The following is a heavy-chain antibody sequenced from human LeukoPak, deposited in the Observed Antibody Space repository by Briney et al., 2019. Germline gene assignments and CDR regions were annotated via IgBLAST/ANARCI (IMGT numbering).Heavy chain of an antibody. CDR1: GYTFTSYG. Sequence: ASVKVSCKASGYTFTSYGISWVRQAPGQGLEWMGWISAYNGNTNYAQKLQGRVTMTTDTSTSKAYIDLRSLRSDDPAVYYCAIFREYYYDSSGYGFGAFDIWGQGTMVTVSS. V-gene: IGHV1-18*01. D-gene: IGHD3-22*01. J-gene: IGHJ3*02. CDR2: ISAYNGNT. CDR3: AIFREYYYDSSGYGFGAFDI.